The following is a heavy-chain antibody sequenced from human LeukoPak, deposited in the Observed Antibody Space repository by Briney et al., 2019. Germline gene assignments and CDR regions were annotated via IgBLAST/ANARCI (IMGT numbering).Heavy chain of an antibody. D-gene: IGHD1/OR15-1a*01. J-gene: IGHJ4*02. CDR1: GFTFKDYG. CDR3: ARAWNMYYVDF. CDR2: INWNGGST. V-gene: IGHV3-20*04. Sequence: PGGSLRLSCAASGFTFKDYGMTWVRQPPGKGLEWVSGINWNGGSTGYADSVRGRFTISRDNAKNSLYLQINSLRAEDTALYYCARAWNMYYVDFWGQGTLVTVSS.